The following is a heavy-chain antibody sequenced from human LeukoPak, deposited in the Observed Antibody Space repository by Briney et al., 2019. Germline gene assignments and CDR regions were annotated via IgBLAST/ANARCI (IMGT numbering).Heavy chain of an antibody. CDR1: GYTFTGYY. J-gene: IGHJ3*02. CDR3: ARGYYDILTGYIDAFDI. Sequence: GASVKVSCKASGYTFTGYYMHWVRQAPGQGLEWMGWINPNSGGTNYAQKFQGRVTMTRDTSISTAYMELSRLRSDDTAVYYCARGYYDILTGYIDAFDIWGQGTMVTVSS. V-gene: IGHV1-2*02. CDR2: INPNSGGT. D-gene: IGHD3-9*01.